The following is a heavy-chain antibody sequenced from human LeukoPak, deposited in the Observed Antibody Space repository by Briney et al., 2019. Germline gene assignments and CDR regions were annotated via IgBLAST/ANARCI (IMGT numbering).Heavy chain of an antibody. CDR1: GFTFSTYA. V-gene: IGHV3-23*01. D-gene: IGHD6-19*01. CDR3: AKVGPPYSRGWSIELDY. J-gene: IGHJ4*02. Sequence: GGSLRLSCATSGFTFSTYAMSWVRQAPGKGLEWVSAIGNSGRDTYYADSVKGRFTISRDNFKNTLVLQMNRLRAEDTAVYYCAKVGPPYSRGWSIELDYWGQGTLVTVSS. CDR2: IGNSGRDT.